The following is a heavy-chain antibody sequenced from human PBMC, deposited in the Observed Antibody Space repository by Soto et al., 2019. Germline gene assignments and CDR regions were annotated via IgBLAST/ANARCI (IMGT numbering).Heavy chain of an antibody. CDR1: GGSISTYY. D-gene: IGHD6-19*01. J-gene: IGHJ4*02. V-gene: IGHV4-59*01. CDR3: ARPSVAVTWGPFDY. Sequence: SETLSLTCTVSGGSISTYYWNWVRQPPGKGLEWIGNIYYTGSTNYNPSLKSRVTISVDTSKNQFSLKLTSVTAADTAVYYCARPSVAVTWGPFDYWGQGTLVTV. CDR2: IYYTGST.